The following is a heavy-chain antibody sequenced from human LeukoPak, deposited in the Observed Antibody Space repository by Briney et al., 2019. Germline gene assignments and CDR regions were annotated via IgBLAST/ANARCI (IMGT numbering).Heavy chain of an antibody. CDR1: GFTFSDYG. J-gene: IGHJ4*02. CDR2: IRYDGNNK. Sequence: GGSLRLSCAAPGFTFSDYGMHWVRQAPGKGLEWVAFIRYDGNNKFYADSVKGRFTISRDNSNNTLLLQMNSLRVEDTAVYYCARGVRWHDFDSWGQGTLVTVSS. D-gene: IGHD4-23*01. CDR3: ARGVRWHDFDS. V-gene: IGHV3-30*02.